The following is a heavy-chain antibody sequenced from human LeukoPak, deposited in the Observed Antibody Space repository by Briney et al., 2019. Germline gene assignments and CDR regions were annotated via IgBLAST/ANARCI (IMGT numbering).Heavy chain of an antibody. CDR2: ISGSGGST. Sequence: PGASLRLSCAASGFTFSSYAMGWVRQAPGKGLEWVSAISGSGGSTYYADSVKGRFTISRDNSKNTLHLQMNSLRAEDTAVYYCAKAKVEDWFDPWGQGTLVTVSS. V-gene: IGHV3-23*01. CDR1: GFTFSSYA. D-gene: IGHD5-24*01. CDR3: AKAKVEDWFDP. J-gene: IGHJ5*02.